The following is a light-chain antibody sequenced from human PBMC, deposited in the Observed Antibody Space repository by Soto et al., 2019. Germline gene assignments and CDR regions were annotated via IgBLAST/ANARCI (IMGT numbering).Light chain of an antibody. Sequence: VMMAQSTLSLPVTLGQPASTSCSSSQSLVYSDGDTYLSWFQQRPGQSPRRLLSQVSNRDSGVPDRFSGSGSGTDFTLKISSVEADDVAVYYCMQNTHWPITFGQGTRLEIK. CDR1: QSLVYSDGDTY. CDR2: QVS. V-gene: IGKV2-30*01. CDR3: MQNTHWPIT. J-gene: IGKJ5*01.